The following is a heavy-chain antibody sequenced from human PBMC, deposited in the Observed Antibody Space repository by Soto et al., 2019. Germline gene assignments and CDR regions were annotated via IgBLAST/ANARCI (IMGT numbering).Heavy chain of an antibody. J-gene: IGHJ4*02. Sequence: QVQLVESGGGLVKPGGSLRLSCAASGFTFSVYYMSWIRQAPGKGLEWVSYISGSGSNIYHADSVKGRFTVSRDNARNSLYLQMNSLRGDDTGVYYCARGTGELDYWGQGTLVTVSS. CDR2: ISGSGSNI. CDR1: GFTFSVYY. CDR3: ARGTGELDY. V-gene: IGHV3-11*01. D-gene: IGHD3-16*01.